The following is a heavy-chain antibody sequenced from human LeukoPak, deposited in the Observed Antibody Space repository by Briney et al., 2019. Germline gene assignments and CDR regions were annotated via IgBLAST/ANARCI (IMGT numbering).Heavy chain of an antibody. D-gene: IGHD2-2*01. CDR3: AKDIVVVPAASPYYGMDV. CDR2: IKQDGSEK. V-gene: IGHV3-7*03. J-gene: IGHJ6*02. Sequence: PGGSLRLSCAASGFTFSSYWMSWVRQAPGKGLEWVANIKQDGSEKYYVDSVKGRFTISRDNAKNSLYLQMNSLRAEDTAVYYCAKDIVVVPAASPYYGMDVWGQGTTVTVSS. CDR1: GFTFSSYW.